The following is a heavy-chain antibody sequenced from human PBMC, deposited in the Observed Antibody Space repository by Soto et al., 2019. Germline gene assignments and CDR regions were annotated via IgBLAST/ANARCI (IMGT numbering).Heavy chain of an antibody. Sequence: VQLVEYGGGLVQPGESLRLACAASGFTLGKYWMHWVRQAPGKGLVWVSRIESDGSGTSYADFVEGRFTISRDNAQHMLYIKMRSLRADDSDVYFCARGGPVDYKLLPAFASSPRYATYYGMDVWGEGTTVIVSS. CDR2: IESDGSGT. CDR1: GFTLGKYW. CDR3: ARGGPVDYKLLPAFASSPRYATYYGMDV. V-gene: IGHV3-74*03. J-gene: IGHJ6*04. D-gene: IGHD3-16*01.